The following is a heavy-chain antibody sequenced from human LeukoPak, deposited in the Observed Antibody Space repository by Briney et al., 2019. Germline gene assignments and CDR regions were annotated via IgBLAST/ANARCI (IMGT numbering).Heavy chain of an antibody. CDR3: ARDFPGGKDIVVVPAPQYYYYYYMDV. CDR2: IYTSGST. Sequence: SETLSLTCTVSGGSISSYYWSWIRQPAGKGLEWIGRIYTSGSTNYNPSLKSRVTMSVDTSKNQFSLKLSSVTAADTAVYYCARDFPGGKDIVVVPAPQYYYYYYMDVWGKGTTVTVSS. J-gene: IGHJ6*03. CDR1: GGSISSYY. V-gene: IGHV4-4*07. D-gene: IGHD2-2*01.